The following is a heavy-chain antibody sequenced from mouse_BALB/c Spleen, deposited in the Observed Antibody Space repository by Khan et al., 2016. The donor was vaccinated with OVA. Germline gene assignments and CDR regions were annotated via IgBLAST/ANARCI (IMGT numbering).Heavy chain of an antibody. Sequence: EVQLQESGPGLVKPSQSLSLTCTVTGYSITSGYGWNWIRQFPGNKLEWMGYISYSGSTNYNPSLKSRISIPRDTSKNQFFLQLNSVTTEVTATYYCARTARIKYWGQGTTLAVSS. CDR3: ARTARIKY. D-gene: IGHD1-2*01. V-gene: IGHV3-2*02. CDR1: GYSITSGYG. CDR2: ISYSGST. J-gene: IGHJ2*01.